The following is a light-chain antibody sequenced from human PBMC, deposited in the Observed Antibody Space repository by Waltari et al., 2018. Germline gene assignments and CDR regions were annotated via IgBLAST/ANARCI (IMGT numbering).Light chain of an antibody. V-gene: IGKV3-15*01. CDR1: QSISTN. J-gene: IGKJ3*01. Sequence: EIVMTQSPATLSMSPGERATLSCRASQSISTNLAWYQQRPGQAPRLLIYDTSTRATGIPVKFSGSGSGTEFTLTISDLQPEDFAVYYCQQYNSYSPLTFGPGTKVDIK. CDR2: DTS. CDR3: QQYNSYSPLT.